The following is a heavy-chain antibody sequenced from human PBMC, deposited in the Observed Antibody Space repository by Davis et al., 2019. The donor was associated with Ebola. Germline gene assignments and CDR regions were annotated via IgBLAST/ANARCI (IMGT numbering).Heavy chain of an antibody. V-gene: IGHV4-4*02. CDR2: IYHSGST. Sequence: GSLRLSCAVSGGSISSSNWWSWVRQPPGKGLEWIGEIYHSGSTNYNPSLKSRVTISVDKSKNQFSLKLSSVTAADTAVYYCARDPTYYDFWSGYFDYWGQGTLVTVSS. J-gene: IGHJ4*02. CDR1: GGSISSSNW. D-gene: IGHD3-3*01. CDR3: ARDPTYYDFWSGYFDY.